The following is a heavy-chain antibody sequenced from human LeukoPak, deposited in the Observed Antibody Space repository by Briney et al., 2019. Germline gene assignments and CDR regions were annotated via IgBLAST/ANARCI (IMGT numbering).Heavy chain of an antibody. Sequence: SETLSLTYTVSGGSLSGSSYYWGWVRQPPGKGLEWIGSSYYSGSTNYNPSLKSRVAIFVDTSKNQFSLKLTSVTAADTAVYYCARRVGIHIWYIDYWGQGTLVTVSS. CDR1: GGSLSGSSYY. CDR3: ARRVGIHIWYIDY. CDR2: SYYSGST. D-gene: IGHD5-18*01. V-gene: IGHV4-39*01. J-gene: IGHJ4*02.